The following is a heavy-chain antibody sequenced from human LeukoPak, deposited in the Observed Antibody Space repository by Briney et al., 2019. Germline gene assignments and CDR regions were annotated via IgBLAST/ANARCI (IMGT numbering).Heavy chain of an antibody. CDR3: ARGATYAYYQDY. J-gene: IGHJ4*02. Sequence: PGGSLRLSCADSGFTFSSHWMHWVRQAPGKGLAWVSRIKYDASSTSYADSVKGRFTISRDNAKNTLYLQMNSLRAEDTAVYYCARGATYAYYQDYWGQGTLVTVSS. D-gene: IGHD1-26*01. CDR1: GFTFSSHW. CDR2: IKYDASST. V-gene: IGHV3-74*01.